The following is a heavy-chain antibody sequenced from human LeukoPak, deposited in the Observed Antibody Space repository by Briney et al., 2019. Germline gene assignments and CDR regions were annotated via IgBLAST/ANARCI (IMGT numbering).Heavy chain of an antibody. CDR3: ARGYYYDSPTSGFDP. V-gene: IGHV4-34*01. CDR1: GGSFSGYY. D-gene: IGHD3-22*01. Sequence: SETLSLTCAVYGGSFSGYYWSWIRQPPGKGLEWIGETNHSGSTNYNPSLKSRVTISVDTSKNQFSLKLSSVTAADTAVYYCARGYYYDSPTSGFDPWGQGTLVTVSS. CDR2: TNHSGST. J-gene: IGHJ5*02.